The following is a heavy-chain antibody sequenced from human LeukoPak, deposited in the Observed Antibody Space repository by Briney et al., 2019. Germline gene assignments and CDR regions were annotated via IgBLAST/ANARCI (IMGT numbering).Heavy chain of an antibody. D-gene: IGHD3-16*02. Sequence: SETLSLTCAVSNYSISSGYYWGWIRQPPGKGLEWIGSIHHRGNAYYNPSLKSRVTISVDTSKNQFSLKLSSVTAADTAVYYCARIRMITFGGVIVRTYYFDYWGQGTLVIVSS. CDR1: NYSISSGYY. V-gene: IGHV4-38-2*01. CDR2: IHHRGNA. J-gene: IGHJ4*02. CDR3: ARIRMITFGGVIVRTYYFDY.